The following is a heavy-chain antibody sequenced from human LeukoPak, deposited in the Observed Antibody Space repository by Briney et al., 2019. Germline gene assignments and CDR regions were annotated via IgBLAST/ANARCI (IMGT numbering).Heavy chain of an antibody. D-gene: IGHD2/OR15-2a*01. V-gene: IGHV3-43*02. CDR3: AKDMGDIEYRRAAQLLDY. J-gene: IGHJ4*02. Sequence: GGSLRLSCAASGFTFDDYAMHWVRQAPGKGLEWVSLISGDGGSTYYADSVKGRFTISRDNSKNSLYLQMNSLRTEDTALYYCAKDMGDIEYRRAAQLLDYWGQGTLVTVSS. CDR2: ISGDGGST. CDR1: GFTFDDYA.